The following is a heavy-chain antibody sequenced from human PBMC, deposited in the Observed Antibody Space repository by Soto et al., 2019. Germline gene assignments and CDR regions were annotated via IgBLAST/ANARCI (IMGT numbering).Heavy chain of an antibody. CDR3: AKGRYDFWSPYYFDS. CDR2: ITWNSRVL. CDR1: GLNFDDFA. J-gene: IGHJ4*02. D-gene: IGHD3-3*01. V-gene: IGHV3-9*01. Sequence: EVQLVESGGRLVQPGRSLRLSCVGTGLNFDDFAMHWVRQAPGKGLEWVSGITWNSRVLAYADSVKGRFTISRDNARNSLYLQVDSLWYEDTALYYCAKGRYDFWSPYYFDSWGQGTLVTVSS.